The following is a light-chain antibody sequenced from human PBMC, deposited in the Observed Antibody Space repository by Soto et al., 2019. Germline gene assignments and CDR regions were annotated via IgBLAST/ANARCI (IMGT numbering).Light chain of an antibody. V-gene: IGKV3-11*01. CDR2: DAS. J-gene: IGKJ4*01. Sequence: EIVLTQSPATLSLSPGERATLSCRASQSVSDYLAWYQQKRGQAPRLLIYDASNRATGVPARFSGSGSGTDFNLSISSIETADFVVYYCQERSHWPPTFGGGTKVEIK. CDR3: QERSHWPPT. CDR1: QSVSDY.